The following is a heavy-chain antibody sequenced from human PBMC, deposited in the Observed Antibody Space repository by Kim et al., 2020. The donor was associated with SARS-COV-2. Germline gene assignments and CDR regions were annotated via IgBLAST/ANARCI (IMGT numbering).Heavy chain of an antibody. D-gene: IGHD1-26*01. CDR3: ARLGGITPRGDNGLDP. CDR1: GGSIIGCY. J-gene: IGHJ5*02. V-gene: IGHV4-34*01. Sequence: SETLSLTCAVHGGSIIGCYCSCISRHPGKGGVWMGESNYSGGTNYNPSPNSRVTTSADTSNNKFSLKMRSVTAAATALLYCARLGGITPRGDNGLDPWG. CDR2: SNYSGGT.